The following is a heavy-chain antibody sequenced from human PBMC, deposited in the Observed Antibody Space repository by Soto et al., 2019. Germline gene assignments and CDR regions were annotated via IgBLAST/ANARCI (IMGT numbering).Heavy chain of an antibody. Sequence: SLRLSCAASGFTFSSYAMHWVRQAPGKGLEWVAVISYDGSNKYYADSVKGRFTISRDNSKNTLYLQMNSLRAEDTAVYYCARVGKEQQLYYYYGMDVWGQGTTVTVSS. CDR1: GFTFSSYA. J-gene: IGHJ6*02. D-gene: IGHD6-13*01. CDR2: ISYDGSNK. CDR3: ARVGKEQQLYYYYGMDV. V-gene: IGHV3-30-3*01.